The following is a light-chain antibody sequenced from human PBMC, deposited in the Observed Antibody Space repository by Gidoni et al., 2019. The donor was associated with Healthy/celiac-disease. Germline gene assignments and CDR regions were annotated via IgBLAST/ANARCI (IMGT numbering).Light chain of an antibody. CDR2: AVS. J-gene: IGLJ2*01. Sequence: QSALTQPASVSGSPGQSITISCTGTSSDVGGYNYVPWYPKHPGKAPKLMIYAVSNRPSGGSNRFTGSKSGNTASLTVSGLQAEDEADYYCSSCASSSTPHVVFGGGTKLTVL. V-gene: IGLV2-14*01. CDR3: SSCASSSTPHVV. CDR1: SSDVGGYNY.